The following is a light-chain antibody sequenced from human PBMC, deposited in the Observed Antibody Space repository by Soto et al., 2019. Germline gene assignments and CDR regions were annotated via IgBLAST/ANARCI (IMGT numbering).Light chain of an antibody. V-gene: IGKV3-20*01. CDR1: QSVSSSY. CDR3: QQYRSSQGFI. J-gene: IGKJ3*01. Sequence: EIVLTQSPGTLSLSPGERATLSCRASQSVSSSYLAWYQHKPGQAPRLLIYGASSRATGIPDRFSGSGSGTDFTLTISRLEPEDVAVYYCQQYRSSQGFIFGPGTKVDI. CDR2: GAS.